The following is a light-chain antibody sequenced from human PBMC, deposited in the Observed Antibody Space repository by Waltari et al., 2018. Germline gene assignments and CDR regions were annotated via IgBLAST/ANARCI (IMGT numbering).Light chain of an antibody. J-gene: IGKJ5*01. V-gene: IGKV1-8*01. CDR2: AAS. Sequence: AIRITQSPSSLSASTGDRVTITCRASQGISSYLAWYQQKPGKAPKLLIYAASTLQSGVPSRFSGSGSGTDFTLIISCLQSEDFATYYCQQYYSYLLTFGQGTRLEIK. CDR3: QQYYSYLLT. CDR1: QGISSY.